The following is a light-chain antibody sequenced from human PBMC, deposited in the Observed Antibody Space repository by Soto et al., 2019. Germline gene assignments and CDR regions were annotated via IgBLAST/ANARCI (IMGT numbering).Light chain of an antibody. Sequence: QSALTQPASVSGSPGQSITISCTGTSSDVGGYNYVSWYQQHPGKAPKLMIYEVSNRPSGVSNRFSGSKSGNTASLTISGLQAEDEADYYCCSYAGSSTLDVVFGGGTKLTVL. J-gene: IGLJ2*01. V-gene: IGLV2-23*02. CDR3: CSYAGSSTLDVV. CDR1: SSDVGGYNY. CDR2: EVS.